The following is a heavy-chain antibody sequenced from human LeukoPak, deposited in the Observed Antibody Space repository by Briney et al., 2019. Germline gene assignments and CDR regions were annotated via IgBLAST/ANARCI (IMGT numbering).Heavy chain of an antibody. D-gene: IGHD4-11*01. J-gene: IGHJ4*02. CDR3: AKGRTMTTPDRRGAPTDY. V-gene: IGHV3-30*02. CDR2: IRYDGSNK. CDR1: GFTFSSYG. Sequence: GGSLRLSCAASGFTFSSYGMHWVRQAPGKGLEWVAFIRYDGSNKYYADSVKGRFTISRDNSKNTLYLQMNSLRAEDTAVYYCAKGRTMTTPDRRGAPTDYWGQGTLVTVSS.